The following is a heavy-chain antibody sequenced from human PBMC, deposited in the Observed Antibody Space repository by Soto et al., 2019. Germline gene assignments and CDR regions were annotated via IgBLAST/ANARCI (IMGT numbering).Heavy chain of an antibody. J-gene: IGHJ4*02. Sequence: EVQVLEFGGGLVQPGGSLRLSCAASGFTFSSYAMSWVRQAPGKGLEWVSAISGSGGSTYYADSVKGRFTISRDNSKNTLYLQMNSLRADDTAVYYCARERMTTVTTFDYWGQGTLVTVSS. V-gene: IGHV3-23*01. CDR3: ARERMTTVTTFDY. CDR1: GFTFSSYA. D-gene: IGHD4-17*01. CDR2: ISGSGGST.